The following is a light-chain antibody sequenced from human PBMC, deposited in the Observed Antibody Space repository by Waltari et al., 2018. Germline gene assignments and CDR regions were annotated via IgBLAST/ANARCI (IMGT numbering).Light chain of an antibody. CDR1: SSNIGRTT. V-gene: IGLV1-44*01. J-gene: IGLJ3*02. CDR3: AAWDDSLNGLWV. Sequence: QSVLTQPPSASGTPGQRVTISCSGSSSNIGRTTVNWYQQLPVTAPILLLYSNNQLPSGPPDLFSSSNSGTSASLAISGLQSEDEADYYCAAWDDSLNGLWVFGGGTKLTVL. CDR2: SNN.